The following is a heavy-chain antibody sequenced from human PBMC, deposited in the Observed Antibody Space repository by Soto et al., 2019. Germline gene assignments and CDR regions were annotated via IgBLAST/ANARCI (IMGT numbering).Heavy chain of an antibody. J-gene: IGHJ4*02. Sequence: SETLSLTCTVSGGSISSGPSYWGWIRQPPGQGLEWVGSIYYLGNTYYNSSLGSRVIISIDKSKNQFSLKLSSVTAADTAVYYCARTTTVTRPYYFGYWGQGTLATVSS. CDR2: IYYLGNT. D-gene: IGHD4-17*01. CDR1: GGSISSGPSY. V-gene: IGHV4-39*01. CDR3: ARTTTVTRPYYFGY.